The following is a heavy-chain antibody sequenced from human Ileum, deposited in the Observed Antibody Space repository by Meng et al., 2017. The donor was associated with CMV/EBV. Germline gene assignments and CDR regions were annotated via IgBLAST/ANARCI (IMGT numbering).Heavy chain of an antibody. V-gene: IGHV3-30*02. CDR3: AKDGNSWNYYYFDY. Sequence: GGSLRLSCAASGFTFSSYGMHWVRQAPGKGLEWVAFIRYDGSNKYYADSVKGRFTISRDNSKNTLYLQMNSLRAEDTAVYYCAKDGNSWNYYYFDYWGQETLVTVSS. D-gene: IGHD1-7*01. J-gene: IGHJ4*02. CDR2: IRYDGSNK. CDR1: GFTFSSYG.